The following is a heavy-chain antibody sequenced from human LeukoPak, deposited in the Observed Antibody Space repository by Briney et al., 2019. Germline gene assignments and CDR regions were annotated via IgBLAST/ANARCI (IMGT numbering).Heavy chain of an antibody. D-gene: IGHD4-17*01. CDR2: ISAYNGNT. J-gene: IGHJ6*02. Sequence: ASVKVSCKASGYTFTSYGISWVRQAPGQGLELMGWISAYNGNTNYAQKLQGRVTMTTDTSTSTAYMELRSLRSDDTAVYYCARDRPYGEAHYYYYYGMDVWGQGTTVTVSS. CDR3: ARDRPYGEAHYYYYYGMDV. CDR1: GYTFTSYG. V-gene: IGHV1-18*01.